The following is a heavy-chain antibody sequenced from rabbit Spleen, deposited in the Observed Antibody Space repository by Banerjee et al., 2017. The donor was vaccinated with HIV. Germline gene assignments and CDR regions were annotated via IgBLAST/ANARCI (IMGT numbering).Heavy chain of an antibody. J-gene: IGHJ3*01. CDR1: GFSFSGNYW. CDR2: IYAGSSGST. D-gene: IGHD1-1*01. Sequence: QEPLKESGGGLVKPGGTLTLTCTASGFSFSGNYWICWVRQAPGKGLEWIACIYAGSSGSTYDASWAKGRFTISKASSTTVTLQMTSLTAADTATYFCARVLGTVGTGYYTDFWGQGTLVTVS. V-gene: IGHV1S45*01. CDR3: ARVLGTVGTGYYTDF.